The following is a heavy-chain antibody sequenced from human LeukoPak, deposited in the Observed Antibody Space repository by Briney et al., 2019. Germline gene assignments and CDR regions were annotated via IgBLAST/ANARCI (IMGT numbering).Heavy chain of an antibody. J-gene: IGHJ4*02. D-gene: IGHD6-13*01. CDR3: ARYMGRAWYGPPDY. V-gene: IGHV3-33*01. CDR2: IWNDGSET. CDR1: GFIFSNYG. Sequence: GGSLRLSCAASGFIFSNYGMHWVRQAPGKRLEWVAVIWNDGSETFHADSVKGRFRIARDNSKNALYLQMNSVRAEDTAVYFYARYMGRAWYGPPDYWGQGTLVTVSS.